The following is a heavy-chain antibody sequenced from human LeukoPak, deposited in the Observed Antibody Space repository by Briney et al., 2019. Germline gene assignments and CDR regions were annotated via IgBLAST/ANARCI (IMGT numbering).Heavy chain of an antibody. CDR3: PRAGIGNALDY. Sequence: GGPLRVSCAASGFTFSKYGMIWVRQAPGKGLEGVAIIWYGGSNKYFGESVMGRFTTNKNNSKHTVNLQINSPRIEDTAVYHCPRAGIGNALDYWGQGTQVTVSS. J-gene: IGHJ4*02. V-gene: IGHV3-33*01. D-gene: IGHD2-2*01. CDR2: IWYGGSNK. CDR1: GFTFSKYG.